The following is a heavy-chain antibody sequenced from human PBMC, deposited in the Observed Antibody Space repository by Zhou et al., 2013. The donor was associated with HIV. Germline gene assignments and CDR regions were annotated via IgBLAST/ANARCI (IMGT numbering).Heavy chain of an antibody. J-gene: IGHJ6*02. CDR1: GYIFDSYD. Sequence: QVQLVQSGAEVKKPGASVKVSCKASGYIFDSYDVNWVRQATGQGLEWMGWMNPHSSNTGYAQKFQGRVTMTRNTSINTAYMELSSLTSEDTAVYYCGRRGSWGDRTTIIRGGVDVWGQGTTVSVSS. V-gene: IGHV1-8*01. CDR2: MNPHSSNT. CDR3: GRRGSWGDRTTIIRGGVDV. D-gene: IGHD3-10*01.